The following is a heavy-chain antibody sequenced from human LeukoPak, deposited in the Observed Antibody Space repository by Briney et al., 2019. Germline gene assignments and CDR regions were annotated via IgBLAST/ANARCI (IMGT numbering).Heavy chain of an antibody. Sequence: SETPSLTCAVYGVSFSGYYWSWIRQPPGKGLEWIGEINHSGSTNYNPSLKSRVTMSVDTSKNQFSLKLSSVTAADTAVYYCARGRIAVAGTRDYFDYWGQGTLVTVSS. CDR1: GVSFSGYY. CDR3: ARGRIAVAGTRDYFDY. V-gene: IGHV4-34*01. D-gene: IGHD6-19*01. CDR2: INHSGST. J-gene: IGHJ4*02.